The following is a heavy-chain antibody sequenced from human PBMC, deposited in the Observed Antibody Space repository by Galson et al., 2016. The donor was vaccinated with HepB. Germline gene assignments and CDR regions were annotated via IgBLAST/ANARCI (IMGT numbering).Heavy chain of an antibody. J-gene: IGHJ6*02. CDR2: INSDGSST. Sequence: SLRLSCAVSGLDFRRYWMHWVRQTPGKGLVWVSRINSDGSSTSYADSVKGRFTISRDNAKNSLYLQMNSLRGEDTAVYYCARGRGVDVWGQGTTVTVSS. V-gene: IGHV3-74*01. CDR3: ARGRGVDV. CDR1: GLDFRRYW.